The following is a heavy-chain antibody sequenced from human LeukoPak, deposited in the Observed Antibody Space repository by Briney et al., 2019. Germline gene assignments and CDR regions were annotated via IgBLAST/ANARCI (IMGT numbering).Heavy chain of an antibody. V-gene: IGHV3-48*03. J-gene: IGHJ3*02. CDR2: IDSRSSTI. D-gene: IGHD3-16*02. CDR3: AKDYDYVWGSYRPNYAFDI. CDR1: GFSFSRYE. Sequence: GGSLRLSCATSGFSFSRYEMNWVRQAPGKGLEWVAYIDSRSSTIYYADSMKGRFTISRDNAKNSLYLQMNSLRAEDTAVYYCAKDYDYVWGSYRPNYAFDIWGQGTMVTVSS.